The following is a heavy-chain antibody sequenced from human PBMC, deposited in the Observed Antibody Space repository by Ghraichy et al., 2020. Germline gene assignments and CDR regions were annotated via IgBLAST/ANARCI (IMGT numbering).Heavy chain of an antibody. Sequence: GGSLRLSCAASGFTFSSYSMNWVRQAPGKGLEWVSSISSSSSYIYYADSVKGRFTISRDNAKNSLYLQMNSLRAEDTAVYYCASTITFGGVIVIRRYYYGMDVWGQGTTVTVSS. V-gene: IGHV3-21*01. D-gene: IGHD3-16*02. CDR2: ISSSSSYI. J-gene: IGHJ6*02. CDR3: ASTITFGGVIVIRRYYYGMDV. CDR1: GFTFSSYS.